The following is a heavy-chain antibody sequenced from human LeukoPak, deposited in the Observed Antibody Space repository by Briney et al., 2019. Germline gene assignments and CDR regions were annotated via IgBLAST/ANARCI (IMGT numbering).Heavy chain of an antibody. J-gene: IGHJ4*02. V-gene: IGHV3-21*05. CDR3: ARDDNWGFDY. CDR1: GLAFGDYC. D-gene: IGHD7-27*01. CDR2: IRGSGSGM. Sequence: AGSLRLSGAASGLAFGDYCMNWVREALGKGLEWVANIRGSGSGMGSGNYYAGSVKGRFTISRDNAKNFLYLQMNSLRAEDTAFYYCARDDNWGFDYWGQGALVTVSS.